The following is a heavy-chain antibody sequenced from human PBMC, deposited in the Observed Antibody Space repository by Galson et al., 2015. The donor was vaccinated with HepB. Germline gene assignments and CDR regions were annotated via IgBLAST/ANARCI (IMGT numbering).Heavy chain of an antibody. CDR1: GFTFSSYA. CDR3: AKVIAYCGGDCSKGFDP. Sequence: LSCAASGFTFSSYAMSWVRQAPGKGLEWVSAISGSGGSTYYADSVKGRFTISRDNSKNTLYLQMNSLRAEDTAVYYCAKVIAYCGGDCSKGFDPWGQGTLVTVSS. V-gene: IGHV3-23*01. CDR2: ISGSGGST. J-gene: IGHJ5*02. D-gene: IGHD2-21*01.